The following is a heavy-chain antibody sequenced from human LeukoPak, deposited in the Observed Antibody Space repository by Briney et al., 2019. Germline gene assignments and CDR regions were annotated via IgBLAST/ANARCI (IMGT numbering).Heavy chain of an antibody. D-gene: IGHD3-22*01. CDR2: ISSSSSFL. J-gene: IGHJ6*02. CDR3: ARDAAAYDSSGYFRENYYYGMDV. Sequence: GGSLRLSCAASGFTFSSYSMNWVRQAPGKGLEWVSSISSSSSFLYYAGSVKGRFTMSRDNVKNSLYLQMNSLRAEDTAVYYCARDAAAYDSSGYFRENYYYGMDVWGQGTTVTVSS. V-gene: IGHV3-21*06. CDR1: GFTFSSYS.